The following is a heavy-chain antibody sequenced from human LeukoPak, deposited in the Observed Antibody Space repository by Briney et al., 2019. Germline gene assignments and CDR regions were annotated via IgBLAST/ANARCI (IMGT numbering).Heavy chain of an antibody. D-gene: IGHD3-22*01. CDR3: ARDLGGYYYDSSGYYYYYYYGMDV. V-gene: IGHV3-7*01. CDR2: IKQDGSEK. Sequence: GGSLRLSCAASGFTFSSYWMSWVRQAPGKGLEWVANIKQDGSEKYYVDSVKGRFTISRDNAKNSLYLQMNSLRAEHTAVYYCARDLGGYYYDSSGYYYYYYYGMDVWGQGTTVTVSS. J-gene: IGHJ6*02. CDR1: GFTFSSYW.